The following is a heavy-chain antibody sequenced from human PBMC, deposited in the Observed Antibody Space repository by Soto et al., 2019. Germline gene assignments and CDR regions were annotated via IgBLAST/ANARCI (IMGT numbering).Heavy chain of an antibody. CDR3: ARHWLSGSSYY. V-gene: IGHV1-8*01. CDR2: MNPNSGNT. Sequence: AASVKVSCKASGYTLTSYDINWVRQATGQGLEWMGWMNPNSGNTGYAQKFKGRVTMTRNTSISTAYMELSSLRSEDTAVYYCARHWLSGSSYYWGQGTLVTVSS. D-gene: IGHD1-26*01. J-gene: IGHJ4*02. CDR1: GYTLTSYD.